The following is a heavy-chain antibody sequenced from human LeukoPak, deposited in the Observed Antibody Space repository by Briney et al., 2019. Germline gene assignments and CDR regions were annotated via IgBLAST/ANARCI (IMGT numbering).Heavy chain of an antibody. CDR3: ARNPYNGAPLGY. D-gene: IGHD1-1*01. J-gene: IGHJ4*02. V-gene: IGHV3-21*03. CDR1: GFSFSSYR. Sequence: GGSLRLSCAASGFSFSSYRMNWVRQAPGKGLEWVSSVSNSGDYIHYADSVKGRFTISRDNSKNSLYLQMNSLRAEDTGVYYCARNPYNGAPLGYWGQGALVTVSS. CDR2: VSNSGDYI.